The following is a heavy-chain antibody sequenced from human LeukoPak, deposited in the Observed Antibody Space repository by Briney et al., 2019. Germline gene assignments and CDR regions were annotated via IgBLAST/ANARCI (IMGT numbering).Heavy chain of an antibody. CDR1: GFTFSSYG. Sequence: PGGSLRLSCAASGFTFSSYGMSWVRQAPGEGLEWVSAISGSGGSTYYADSVKGRFTISRDNSKNTLYLQMNSLRAEDTAVYYCAKDPSWSGYFDYWGQGTLVTVSS. V-gene: IGHV3-23*01. CDR3: AKDPSWSGYFDY. D-gene: IGHD6-13*01. J-gene: IGHJ4*02. CDR2: ISGSGGST.